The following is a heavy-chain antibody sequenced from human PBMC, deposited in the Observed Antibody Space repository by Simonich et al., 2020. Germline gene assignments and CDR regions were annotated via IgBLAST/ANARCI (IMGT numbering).Heavy chain of an antibody. Sequence: QVQLVQSGAEVKKPGSSVKVSCKASGGTFSSYAISWVRQAPGQGLEWWGGYIPTPGIANYAQKCQGRGTITADKSTSTAYMELSSLRSEDTAVYYCARTNTMRELDTMVRGVDYFDYWGQGTLVTVSS. CDR2: YIPTPGIA. CDR3: ARTNTMRELDTMVRGVDYFDY. V-gene: IGHV1-69*09. D-gene: IGHD3-10*01. CDR1: GGTFSSYA. J-gene: IGHJ4*02.